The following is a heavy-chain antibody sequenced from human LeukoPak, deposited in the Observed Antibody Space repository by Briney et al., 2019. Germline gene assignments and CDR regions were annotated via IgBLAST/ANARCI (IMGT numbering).Heavy chain of an antibody. CDR1: GFTFSSYG. CDR3: ARDELYCSSTSCYYYYGMDV. J-gene: IGHJ6*04. CDR2: IWYDGSNK. V-gene: IGHV3-33*01. D-gene: IGHD2-2*01. Sequence: GGSLRLSCAASGFTFSSYGMHWVRQAPGKGLEGVAVIWYDGSNKYYADSVKGRFTISRDNSKNTLYLQMNSLRAEDTAVYYCARDELYCSSTSCYYYYGMDVWGKGTTVTVSS.